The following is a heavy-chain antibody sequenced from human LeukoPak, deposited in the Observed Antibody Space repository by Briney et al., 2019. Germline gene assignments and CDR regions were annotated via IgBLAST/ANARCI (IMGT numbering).Heavy chain of an antibody. CDR2: IYYSGST. V-gene: IGHV4-59*08. Sequence: ASETLSLTCTVSGGSISSYYWSWIRQPPGKGLEWIGYIYYSGSTNYNPSPKSRVTISVDTSKNQFSLKLSSVTAADTAVYYCARRAGDWFDPWGQGTLVTVSS. CDR3: ARRAGDWFDP. J-gene: IGHJ5*02. CDR1: GGSISSYY.